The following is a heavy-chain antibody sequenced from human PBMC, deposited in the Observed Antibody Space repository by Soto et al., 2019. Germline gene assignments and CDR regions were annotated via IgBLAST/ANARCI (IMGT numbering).Heavy chain of an antibody. CDR3: ARQDNSGWAYFFHH. CDR1: GDPITSGGYS. V-gene: IGHV4-30-2*01. J-gene: IGHJ4*02. Sequence: QVQLQESGSGLVKASQSLTLTSTVSGDPITSGGYSWSWIRQPPGKGLEWIGNTFHSGSTSYNPSLQRRVTMSVDRAKNQFSLTVNSVTAAATAVYFCARQDNSGWAYFFHHWGQGIRVTVSS. CDR2: TFHSGST. D-gene: IGHD2-15*01.